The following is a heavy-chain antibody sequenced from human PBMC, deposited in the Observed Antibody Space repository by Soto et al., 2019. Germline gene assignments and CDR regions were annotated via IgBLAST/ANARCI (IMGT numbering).Heavy chain of an antibody. V-gene: IGHV1-46*03. CDR1: GYSFTSQY. CDR3: ARDQCPPPGGGGTEPLDI. D-gene: IGHD3-16*01. CDR2: INPNGGST. J-gene: IGHJ3*02. Sequence: QVQLVQSGAEVKKPGASVKISCEASGYSFTSQYVHWVRQAPGQGLEWMGIINPNGGSTTYAQKFRGRVTLTRDPSTSTVFGGLSSLTTEDTAVYYCARDQCPPPGGGGTEPLDIWGQGTMVTVAS.